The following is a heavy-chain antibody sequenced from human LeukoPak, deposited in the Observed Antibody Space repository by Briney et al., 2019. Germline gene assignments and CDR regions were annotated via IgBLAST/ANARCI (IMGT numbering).Heavy chain of an antibody. V-gene: IGHV4-34*01. CDR1: GGSFSGYY. CDR2: INHSGST. J-gene: IGHJ6*03. CDR3: ARARAGYSSSWYASPYYYYYMDV. D-gene: IGHD6-13*01. Sequence: SETLSLTCAVYGGSFSGYYWSWIRQPPGKGLEWIGEINHSGSTNYNPSLKSRVTISVDTSKNQLSLKLSSVTAADTAVYYCARARAGYSSSWYASPYYYYYMDVWGKGTTVTVSS.